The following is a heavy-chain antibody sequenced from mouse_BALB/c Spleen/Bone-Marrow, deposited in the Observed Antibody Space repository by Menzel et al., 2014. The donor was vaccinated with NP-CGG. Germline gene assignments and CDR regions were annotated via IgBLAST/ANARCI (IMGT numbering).Heavy chain of an antibody. D-gene: IGHD2-4*01. CDR2: INPYNDGT. Sequence: EVQLQQSGPELIKPGASVKMSCKASGYTFTSYVIHWVKQKPGQGLKWIGYINPYNDGTKYNEKFKGKATLTSDKSSSTAYMDLSSLASEDSAVYYCVRGVYYDYDEGALDYWGQGTSVTASS. CDR3: VRGVYYDYDEGALDY. CDR1: GYTFTSYV. V-gene: IGHV1-14*01. J-gene: IGHJ4*01.